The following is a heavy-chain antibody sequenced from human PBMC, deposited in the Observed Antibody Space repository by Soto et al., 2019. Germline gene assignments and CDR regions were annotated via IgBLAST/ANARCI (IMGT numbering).Heavy chain of an antibody. CDR2: ISYDGSNK. Sequence: GGSLRLSCAASGFTFSSYAMHWVRQAPGKGLEWVAVISYDGSNKYYAETVKGRFTISRDNSKNTLYLQMNSLRAEDTAVYYCAREYVGATSDAFDIWGQGTMVTVSS. J-gene: IGHJ3*02. CDR3: AREYVGATSDAFDI. V-gene: IGHV3-30-3*01. CDR1: GFTFSSYA. D-gene: IGHD1-26*01.